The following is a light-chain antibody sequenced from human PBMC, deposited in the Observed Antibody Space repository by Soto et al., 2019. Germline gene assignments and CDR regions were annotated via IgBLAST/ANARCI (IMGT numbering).Light chain of an antibody. V-gene: IGLV2-14*01. CDR1: SSDVGGYNY. Sequence: QSALTQPASVSGSPGQSITISCTGTSSDVGGYNYVSWYQQHPGKAPKLMIYEVSNRPSGVSNRCSGSKSGNTASLTISGLQAEDEADYYCSSYTSSSTQVFGGGTKVTVL. J-gene: IGLJ2*01. CDR2: EVS. CDR3: SSYTSSSTQV.